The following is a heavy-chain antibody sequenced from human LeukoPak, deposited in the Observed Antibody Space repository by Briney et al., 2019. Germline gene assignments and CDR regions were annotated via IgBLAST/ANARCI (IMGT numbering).Heavy chain of an antibody. D-gene: IGHD3-3*01. CDR3: ARVPYDFWSGYCTASFDY. V-gene: IGHV1-2*02. Sequence: ASVKVSCKASGYTFTGYYMHWVRQAPGQGLEWMGWINPNSGGTNYAQKFQGRVTMTRDTSISTAYMELSRLRSEDTAVYYCARVPYDFWSGYCTASFDYWGQGTLVTVSS. CDR2: INPNSGGT. CDR1: GYTFTGYY. J-gene: IGHJ4*02.